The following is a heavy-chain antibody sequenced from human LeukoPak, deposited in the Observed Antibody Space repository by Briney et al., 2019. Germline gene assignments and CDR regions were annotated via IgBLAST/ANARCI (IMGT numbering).Heavy chain of an antibody. Sequence: PSETLSLTCTVSGDSISRSTYYWAWIRQPPGKGLEWIGSVYYGRSPYFNPSLESRATISVDTSKNHFSLKMSSVTAADTAVYYCAGGYDELGYYYGMDVWGQGTTVTVSS. CDR3: AGGYDELGYYYGMDV. D-gene: IGHD5-12*01. CDR2: VYYGRSP. CDR1: GDSISRSTYY. V-gene: IGHV4-39*02. J-gene: IGHJ6*02.